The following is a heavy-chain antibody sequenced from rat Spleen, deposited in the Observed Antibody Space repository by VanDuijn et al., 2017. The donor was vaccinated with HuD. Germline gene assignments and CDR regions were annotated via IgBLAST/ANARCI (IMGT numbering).Heavy chain of an antibody. CDR3: TRLTYDGDA. J-gene: IGHJ4*01. CDR2: ITTGGDNT. CDR1: GFTFRNYG. Sequence: EVQLVESGGGLVQPGRSLKLSCAASGFTFRNYGMTWVRQTPTTGLEWVASITTGGDNTYYRDSVKGRFTISRDNAKSTLYLQMNSLRSEDTATYYCTRLTYDGDAWGQGASVTVSS. V-gene: IGHV5S13*01. D-gene: IGHD1-9*01.